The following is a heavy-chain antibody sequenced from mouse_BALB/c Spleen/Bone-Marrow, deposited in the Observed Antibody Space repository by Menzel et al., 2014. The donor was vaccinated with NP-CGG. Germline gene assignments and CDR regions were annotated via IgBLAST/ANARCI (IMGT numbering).Heavy chain of an antibody. CDR1: GFTFXSFG. V-gene: IGHV5-17*02. CDR2: ISSGSSTI. J-gene: IGHJ2*01. Sequence: EVQGVESGGGLVQPGGSRKLSCAASGFTFXSFGMHWVRQTPEKGLEWVAYISSGSSTIYYADTVEGRFTISRDNPKNTLFLQVTSLRSEDTAMYYCTRGGNWDDFDYWGQGTTLTVSS. CDR3: TRGGNWDDFDY. D-gene: IGHD4-1*01.